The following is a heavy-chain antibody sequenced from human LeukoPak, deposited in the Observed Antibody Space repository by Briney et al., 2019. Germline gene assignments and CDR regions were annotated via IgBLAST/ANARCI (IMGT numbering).Heavy chain of an antibody. J-gene: IGHJ4*02. CDR3: ARGSYDSSGYSLLFDY. CDR1: GGSISSSSYY. D-gene: IGHD3-22*01. V-gene: IGHV4-39*07. Sequence: SETLSLTCTVSGGSISSSSYYWGWIRQPPGKGLEWIGSIYYSGSTYYNPSLKSRVTISVDTSKNQFSLKLSSVTAADTAVYYCARGSYDSSGYSLLFDYWGQGTLVTVSS. CDR2: IYYSGST.